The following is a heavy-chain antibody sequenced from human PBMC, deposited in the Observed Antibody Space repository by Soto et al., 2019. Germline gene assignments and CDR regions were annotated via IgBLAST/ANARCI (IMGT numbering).Heavy chain of an antibody. V-gene: IGHV4-34*01. CDR2: INHSGST. CDR1: GGSFSGYY. J-gene: IGHJ6*02. CDR3: ARDSSSWDYGMDV. D-gene: IGHD6-13*01. Sequence: SETLSLTCAVYGGSFSGYYWSWIRQSPGKGLEWIGEINHSGSTNYNPSLKSRVTISVDTSKNQFSLKLSSVTAADTAVYYCARDSSSWDYGMDVWGQGTTVTVSS.